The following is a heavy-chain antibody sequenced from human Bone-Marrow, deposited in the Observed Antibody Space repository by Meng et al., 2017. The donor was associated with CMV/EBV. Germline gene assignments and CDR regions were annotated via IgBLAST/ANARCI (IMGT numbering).Heavy chain of an antibody. J-gene: IGHJ6*02. CDR1: GGSISSYY. D-gene: IGHD2-15*01. CDR2: IYYSGST. Sequence: AGSLRLSCTVSGGSISSYYWSWIRQPPGKGLEWIGYIYYSGSTNYNPSLKSRVTISVDTSKNQFSLKLGCVTAADTAVYYCASSRIGGMDVWGQGTTVTVSS. CDR3: ASSRIGGMDV. V-gene: IGHV4-59*01.